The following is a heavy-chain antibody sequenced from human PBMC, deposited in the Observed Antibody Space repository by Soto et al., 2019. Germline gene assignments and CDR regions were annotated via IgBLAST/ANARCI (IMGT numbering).Heavy chain of an antibody. D-gene: IGHD1-26*01. CDR2: INPNSGGT. CDR3: ARDRYSGSLKVASYNWFDP. Sequence: ASVKGSCKAAGYTFTGDYMHWVRQTPGQGLEWMGWINPNSGGTNYAQKFQGWVTMTRDTSISTAYMELSRLRSDDTAVYYCARDRYSGSLKVASYNWFDPWGQGTLVTVSS. CDR1: GYTFTGDY. V-gene: IGHV1-2*04. J-gene: IGHJ5*02.